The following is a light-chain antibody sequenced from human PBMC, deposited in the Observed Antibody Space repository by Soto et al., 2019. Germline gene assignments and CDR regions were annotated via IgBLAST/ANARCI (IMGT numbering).Light chain of an antibody. CDR2: RNN. J-gene: IGLJ2*01. CDR3: AAWDDSLSGVV. V-gene: IGLV1-47*01. Sequence: QSVLTQPPSASGTPGQRVSISCSGSGSNIGSNYVYWYQQLPGTAPKLLIYRNNQRPSGVPDRFSGSKSGTSASLAINGLRSEDEADYYCAAWDDSLSGVVFGGGTQLTVL. CDR1: GSNIGSNY.